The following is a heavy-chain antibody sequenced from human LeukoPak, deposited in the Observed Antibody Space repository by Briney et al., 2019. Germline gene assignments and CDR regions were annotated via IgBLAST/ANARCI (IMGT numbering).Heavy chain of an antibody. Sequence: PGGSLRLSCAASGFTFSSFAMSWVRQAPGKGLEWVSTLSSSGGSTYHADSVKGRFTISRDNSKNTLYLQMNSLRAEDTAVYYCATDLVVVLPAAYDNWGQGALVTVSS. V-gene: IGHV3-23*01. D-gene: IGHD2-2*01. CDR1: GFTFSSFA. CDR2: LSSSGGST. CDR3: ATDLVVVLPAAYDN. J-gene: IGHJ4*02.